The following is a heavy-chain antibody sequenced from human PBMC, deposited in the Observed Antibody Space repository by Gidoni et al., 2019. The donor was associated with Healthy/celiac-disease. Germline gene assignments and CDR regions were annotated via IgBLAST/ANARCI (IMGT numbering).Heavy chain of an antibody. D-gene: IGHD6-13*01. Sequence: QVQLQQWGAGLLKPSETLSLTCAVYGCSFRGYYWRWIRQPPGKGLEWIGEINHSGSTNYNPSLKSRVTISVDTYKNQFSLKLSSVTAADTAVYYCARGLAAAPNWFDPWGQGTLVTVSS. J-gene: IGHJ5*02. V-gene: IGHV4-34*01. CDR1: GCSFRGYY. CDR3: ARGLAAAPNWFDP. CDR2: INHSGST.